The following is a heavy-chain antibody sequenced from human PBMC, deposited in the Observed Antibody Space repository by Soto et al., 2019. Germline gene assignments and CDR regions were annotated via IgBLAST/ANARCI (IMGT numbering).Heavy chain of an antibody. Sequence: QVQLQESGPGLVKPSETLSLTCTVSGGSGSSGSYYWSWIRQPPGKGLERIGYIYYSGSTNYNPAVKSRGTVSVDTSKNQFALELSFVTGADTAVYYCARWDIGAISFDYWGQGTLGTVSS. V-gene: IGHV4-61*01. J-gene: IGHJ4*02. CDR1: GGSGSSGSYY. CDR3: ARWDIGAISFDY. D-gene: IGHD5-12*01. CDR2: IYYSGST.